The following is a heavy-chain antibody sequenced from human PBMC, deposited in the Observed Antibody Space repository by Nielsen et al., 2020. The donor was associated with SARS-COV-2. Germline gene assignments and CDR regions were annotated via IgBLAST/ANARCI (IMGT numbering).Heavy chain of an antibody. CDR2: IIPIFGTA. D-gene: IGHD5-12*01. CDR1: GGTFSSYA. CDR3: ARDSTGRGGYEPSDY. V-gene: IGHV1-69*05. Sequence: SVKVSCKASGGTFSSYAISWVRQAPGQGLEWMGGIIPIFGTANYAQKFQGRVTMTRDTSTSTVYMELTSLRSEDTAVYYCARDSTGRGGYEPSDYWGQGTLVTVSS. J-gene: IGHJ4*02.